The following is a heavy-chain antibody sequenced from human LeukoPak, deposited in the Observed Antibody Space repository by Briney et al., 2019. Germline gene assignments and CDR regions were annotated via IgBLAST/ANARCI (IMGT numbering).Heavy chain of an antibody. V-gene: IGHV4-34*01. Sequence: TSETLSLTCAVYSGSFSGYYWSWIRQPPGKGLEWIGEINHSGSTNYNPSLKSRVTISVDTSKNQFSLKLSSVTAADTAVYYCARDSSSLTYYFDYWGQGTLVTVSS. CDR1: SGSFSGYY. J-gene: IGHJ4*02. D-gene: IGHD6-6*01. CDR3: ARDSSSLTYYFDY. CDR2: INHSGST.